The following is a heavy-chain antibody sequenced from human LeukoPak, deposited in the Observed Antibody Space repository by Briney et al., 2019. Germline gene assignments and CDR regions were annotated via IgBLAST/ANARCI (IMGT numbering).Heavy chain of an antibody. D-gene: IGHD3-22*01. V-gene: IGHV1-2*06. CDR3: AGEDNSSGYRPFDI. J-gene: IGHJ3*02. Sequence: ASVKVSCTASGYTFTGYYIHWVRQAPGQGLEWMGRINPNNGGTNYAQKFQGRVTMTRDMSMSTAYMELSRLRSVDTAVYYCAGEDNSSGYRPFDIRGQGTMVTVPS. CDR1: GYTFTGYY. CDR2: INPNNGGT.